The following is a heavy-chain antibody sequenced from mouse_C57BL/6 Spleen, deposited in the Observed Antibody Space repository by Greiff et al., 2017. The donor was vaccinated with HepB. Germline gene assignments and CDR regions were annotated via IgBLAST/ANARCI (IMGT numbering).Heavy chain of an antibody. V-gene: IGHV5-9*01. J-gene: IGHJ1*03. CDR2: ISGGGGNT. D-gene: IGHD1-1*01. CDR1: GFTFSSYT. CDR3: ASCYYYGSSYWYFDV. Sequence: EVKLQESGGGLVKPGGSLKLSCAASGFTFSSYTMSWVRQTPEKRLEWVATISGGGGNTYYPDSVKGRFTISRDNAKNTLYLQMSSLRSEDTALYYCASCYYYGSSYWYFDVWGTGTTVTVSS.